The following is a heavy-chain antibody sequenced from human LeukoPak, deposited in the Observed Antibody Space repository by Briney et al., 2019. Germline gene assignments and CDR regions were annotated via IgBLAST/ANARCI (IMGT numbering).Heavy chain of an antibody. D-gene: IGHD2-2*01. CDR3: AKVFARVPAAPFDY. J-gene: IGHJ4*02. CDR2: IRYDGSNK. Sequence: RGSLRLSCAASGFTFSSYGMHWVRQAPGKGLEWVAFIRYDGSNKYYADSVKGRFTISRDNSKNTLYLQMNSLRAEDTAVYYCAKVFARVPAAPFDYWGQGTLVTVSS. CDR1: GFTFSSYG. V-gene: IGHV3-30*02.